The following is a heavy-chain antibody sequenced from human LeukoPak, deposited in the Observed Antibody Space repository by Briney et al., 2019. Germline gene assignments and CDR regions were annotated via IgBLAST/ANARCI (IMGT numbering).Heavy chain of an antibody. CDR2: VCHGVT. CDR1: GVFISSGYH. J-gene: IGHJ4*02. D-gene: IGHD5-24*01. Sequence: SETLSLTCAVEGVFISSGYHWGWIRQPPGKGLEWIGTVCHGVTYYDPSLKSRVSISADTSKNLLSLNLSSVTAADTAVYYCARGGARSREGYNSELDNWGQGTLVTVSS. CDR3: ARGGARSREGYNSELDN. V-gene: IGHV4-38-2*01.